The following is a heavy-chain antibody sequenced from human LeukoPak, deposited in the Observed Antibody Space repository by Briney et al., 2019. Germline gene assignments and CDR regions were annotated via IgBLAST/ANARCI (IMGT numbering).Heavy chain of an antibody. CDR2: ISYDGSEK. Sequence: GGSLRLSCAASGFTFSTYGMHWVRQAPGKGLEWVAVISYDGSEKYYADSVKGRFTISRDNFKNTLYLQMNSLRAEDTAVYYCATDLGIYCSGGSCPLPVWGKGTTVTVSS. V-gene: IGHV3-30*03. CDR3: ATDLGIYCSGGSCPLPV. D-gene: IGHD2-15*01. J-gene: IGHJ6*04. CDR1: GFTFSTYG.